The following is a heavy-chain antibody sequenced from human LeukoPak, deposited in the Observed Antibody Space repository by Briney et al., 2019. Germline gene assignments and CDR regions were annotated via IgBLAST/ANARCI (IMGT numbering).Heavy chain of an antibody. CDR2: ISGSGGST. D-gene: IGHD6-13*01. J-gene: IGHJ3*02. CDR1: GFTFSSYA. V-gene: IGHV3-23*01. CDR3: ARAEDPYSSSWGPYQAFDI. Sequence: GGSLRLSCAASGFTFSSYAMSWVRQAPGKGLEWVSAISGSGGSTYYADSVKGRFTISRDNSKNTLYLQMNSLRAEDTAVYYCARAEDPYSSSWGPYQAFDIWGQGTMVTVSS.